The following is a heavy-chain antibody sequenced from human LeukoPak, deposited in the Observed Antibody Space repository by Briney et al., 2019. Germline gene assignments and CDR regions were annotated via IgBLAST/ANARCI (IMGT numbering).Heavy chain of an antibody. J-gene: IGHJ6*03. V-gene: IGHV4-39*07. CDR1: GGSISSGSYY. Sequence: SQTLSLTCTVSGGSISSGSYYWRWIRQPPGKGLEWIGEINHSGSTNYNPSLKSRVTISVDTSKNQFSLKLSSVTAADTAVYYCARLAVAGTNYYYYYMDVWGKGTTVTISS. CDR2: INHSGST. D-gene: IGHD6-19*01. CDR3: ARLAVAGTNYYYYYMDV.